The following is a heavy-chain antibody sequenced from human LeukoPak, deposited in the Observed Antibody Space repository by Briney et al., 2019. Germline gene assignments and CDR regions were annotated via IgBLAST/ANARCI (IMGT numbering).Heavy chain of an antibody. V-gene: IGHV3-30*04. CDR3: ARGVYSSSWYSGLVDAFDI. CDR1: GFTFSSYA. D-gene: IGHD6-13*01. J-gene: IGHJ3*02. CDR2: ISYDGSNK. Sequence: PGRSLRLSCAASGFTFSSYAMHWVRQAPGKGLEWVAVISYDGSNKYYADSVKGRFTISRDNSKNTLYLQMNSLRSDDTAVYYCARGVYSSSWYSGLVDAFDIWGQGTMVTVSS.